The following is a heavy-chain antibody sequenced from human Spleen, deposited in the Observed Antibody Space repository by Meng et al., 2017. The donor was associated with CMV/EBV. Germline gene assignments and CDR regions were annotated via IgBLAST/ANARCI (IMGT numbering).Heavy chain of an antibody. V-gene: IGHV3-30-3*01. CDR2: ISYDGSNK. Sequence: GGSLRLSCAASGFTFSDYAMHWVRQAPGKGLEWVAVISYDGSNKYYTDSVKGRFTISRDNSENTVYLQMNSLRAEDTALYYCAKDYHLHPTGMDVWGQGTTVTVSS. CDR1: GFTFSDYA. CDR3: AKDYHLHPTGMDV. D-gene: IGHD2-2*01. J-gene: IGHJ6*02.